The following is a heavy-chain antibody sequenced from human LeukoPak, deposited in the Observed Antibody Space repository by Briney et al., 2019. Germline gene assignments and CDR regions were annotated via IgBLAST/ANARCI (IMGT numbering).Heavy chain of an antibody. Sequence: GGSLRLSCAASGFTFDDYAMHWVRQAPGKGLEWVSGISWNSGSIGYADSVKGRFTISRDNAKSSLYLQMNSLRAEDTALYYCAKDIGWELLGEFDYWGQGTLVTVSS. J-gene: IGHJ4*02. CDR2: ISWNSGSI. CDR1: GFTFDDYA. D-gene: IGHD1-26*01. V-gene: IGHV3-9*01. CDR3: AKDIGWELLGEFDY.